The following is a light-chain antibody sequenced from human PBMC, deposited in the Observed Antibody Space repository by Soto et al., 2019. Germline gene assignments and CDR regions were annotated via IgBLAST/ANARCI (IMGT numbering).Light chain of an antibody. CDR3: CSFAGSYTYV. Sequence: QSVLTQPRSVSGSPGPSVTISCTGTSSDVGRYDYVSWYQQHPGKAPKLIIYDVSERPSGVPDRFSGSKFGNTASLTISGLQAEDEADYSCCSFAGSYTYVFGTGIKLTVL. CDR1: SSDVGRYDY. V-gene: IGLV2-11*01. J-gene: IGLJ1*01. CDR2: DVS.